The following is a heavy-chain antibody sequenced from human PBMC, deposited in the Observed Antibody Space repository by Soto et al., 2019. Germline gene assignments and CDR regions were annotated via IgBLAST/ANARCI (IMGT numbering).Heavy chain of an antibody. CDR3: ARGPYGSGSYQFDS. J-gene: IGHJ4*02. CDR2: IYHSGST. Sequence: QLQLLESGSGLVKPSQTLSLTCAVSGGSISSGGYSWSWIRQPPGKGLEWIGYIYHSGSTYYNPSLESRVTISVNRSKNQFSLQLSSVTAADTAVYYCARGPYGSGSYQFDSWGQGTLVTVSS. V-gene: IGHV4-30-2*01. CDR1: GGSISSGGYS. D-gene: IGHD3-10*01.